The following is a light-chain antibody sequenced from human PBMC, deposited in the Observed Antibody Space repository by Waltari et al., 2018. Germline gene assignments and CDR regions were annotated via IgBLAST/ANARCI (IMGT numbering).Light chain of an antibody. V-gene: IGKV3D-15*01. Sequence: DIAMTPSPATLSLSPGERATLSCRASQSVNRNLAWYQQKPGQPPRLLIYGVASRATGIPDRFTGSGSGMEFTLTISSLEPEDVGIYHCQQSIQWPYTFGQGTKVEIK. J-gene: IGKJ2*01. CDR1: QSVNRN. CDR3: QQSIQWPYT. CDR2: GVA.